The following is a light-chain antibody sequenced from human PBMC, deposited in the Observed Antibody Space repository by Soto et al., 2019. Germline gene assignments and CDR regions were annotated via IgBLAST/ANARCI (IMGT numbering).Light chain of an antibody. CDR1: QSVSSN. V-gene: IGKV3-15*01. J-gene: IGKJ1*01. Sequence: EIVMTQSPATLSVSPGERATLSCRASQSVSSNLDWYQQKPGQAPRLLIYGASTRAIGIPARFSGSGSGTEFTLTISILQSEDFAVYYCHQYNNWWTFGQGTKVEIK. CDR2: GAS. CDR3: HQYNNWWT.